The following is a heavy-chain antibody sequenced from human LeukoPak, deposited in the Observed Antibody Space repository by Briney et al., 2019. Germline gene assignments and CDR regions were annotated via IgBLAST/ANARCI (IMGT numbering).Heavy chain of an antibody. Sequence: GASVKVSCKASGYTFTSYYMHWVRQAPGQGLEWMGIINPSGGSTSYAQKFQGRVTMTRDTSTSTVYMELSSLRSEDTAVYYCARDLLSLYYGDSGNNWFDPWGQGTLVTVSS. CDR2: INPSGGST. CDR3: ARDLLSLYYGDSGNNWFDP. CDR1: GYTFTSYY. D-gene: IGHD4-17*01. V-gene: IGHV1-46*01. J-gene: IGHJ5*02.